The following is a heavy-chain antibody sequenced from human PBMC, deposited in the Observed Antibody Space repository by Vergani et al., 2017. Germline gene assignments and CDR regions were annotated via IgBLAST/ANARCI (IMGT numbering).Heavy chain of an antibody. CDR2: ISSRSDTT. J-gene: IGHJ6*03. CDR1: GFTFNNYK. D-gene: IGHD2-15*01. V-gene: IGHV3-48*02. Sequence: EVQLVESGGDLVQPGGSLRLSCEVSGFTFNNYKMKWVRQAPGKGLEWIAYISSRSDTTFYADSVKGRFTISRDNAKHSLYLQMNRLRDEDTGVYYCARVAVTPPHDYYYYMDVWGKGTTVTVSS. CDR3: ARVAVTPPHDYYYYMDV.